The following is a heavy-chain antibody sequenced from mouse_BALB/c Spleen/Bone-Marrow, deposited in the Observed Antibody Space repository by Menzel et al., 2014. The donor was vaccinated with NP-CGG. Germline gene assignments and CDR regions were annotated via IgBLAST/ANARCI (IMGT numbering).Heavy chain of an antibody. D-gene: IGHD2-4*01. CDR3: ARDDYAY. CDR2: IYPSTGYT. CDR1: GYTFTSYW. Sequence: VKVVDSGAELAKPGASVKMSCKASGYTFTSYWMHWVKQRPGQGLEWIGYIYPSTGYTEYNQKFKDKVTLTADKSSSTAYMQLSSLTSEDSAVYYCARDDYAYWGQGTLVTVSA. V-gene: IGHV1-7*01. J-gene: IGHJ3*01.